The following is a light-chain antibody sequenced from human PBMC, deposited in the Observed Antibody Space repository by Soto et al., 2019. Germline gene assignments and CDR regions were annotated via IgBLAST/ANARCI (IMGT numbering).Light chain of an antibody. J-gene: IGKJ1*01. V-gene: IGKV1-39*01. CDR3: QQTYRTPHT. CDR1: QSIMRF. CDR2: AAS. Sequence: DIQMTQSPSSLSAAVGDRVTITCRASQSIMRFLNWYQHKPGKAPKLLMYAASSLQSGVPSRFSGSGSETDFTLIISNFQPEDFGTYYCQQTYRTPHTFGQGNKVEIK.